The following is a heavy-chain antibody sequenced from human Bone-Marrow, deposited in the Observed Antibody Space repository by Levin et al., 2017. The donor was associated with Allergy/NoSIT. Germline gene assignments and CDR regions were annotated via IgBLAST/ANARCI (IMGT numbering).Heavy chain of an antibody. CDR3: ARQSFIGGGNDYFRLYYLDY. D-gene: IGHD5-12*01. J-gene: IGHJ4*02. Sequence: SETLSLTCTVSGGSISSSTYFWGWIRQPPGKGLEWIGSIDFSGDTYYNPSLKSRVTISVDTSKNQFSLKLSSVTAADTAVYYCARQSFIGGGNDYFRLYYLDYWGQGTLVTVSS. V-gene: IGHV4-39*01. CDR1: GGSISSSTYF. CDR2: IDFSGDT.